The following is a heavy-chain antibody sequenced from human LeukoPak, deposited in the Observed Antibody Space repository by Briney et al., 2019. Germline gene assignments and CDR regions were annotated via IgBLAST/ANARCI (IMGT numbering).Heavy chain of an antibody. CDR3: ARGPYYYGSGVDY. Sequence: SETLSLTCTVSGGSISSGDYYWSWIRQPPGKGREWFGYIYYSGSTSYNPSLKSRITISVDTSKNQFSLKLSSVTAADTAVYYCARGPYYYGSGVDYWGQGTLVTVST. J-gene: IGHJ4*02. D-gene: IGHD3-10*01. CDR1: GGSISSGDYY. V-gene: IGHV4-30-4*08. CDR2: IYYSGST.